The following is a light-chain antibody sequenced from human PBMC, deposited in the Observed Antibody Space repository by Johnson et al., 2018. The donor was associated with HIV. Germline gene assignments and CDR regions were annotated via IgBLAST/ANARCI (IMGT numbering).Light chain of an antibody. CDR1: VSYIESYF. CDR2: EDN. V-gene: IGLV1-51*02. Sequence: QPVLTQPPSVSAAPGQTVNISCSGNVSYIESYFVSWYQQLPGAAPTLLIYEDNKRPSGIPDRFSGSKSGATATLGITVLQTGDEADYYCGIWDASLSPLYVFGTGTKGTVL. J-gene: IGLJ1*01. CDR3: GIWDASLSPLYV.